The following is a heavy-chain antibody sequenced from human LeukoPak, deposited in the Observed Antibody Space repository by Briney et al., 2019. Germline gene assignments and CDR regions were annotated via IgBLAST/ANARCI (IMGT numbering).Heavy chain of an antibody. CDR2: IYYSGTT. Sequence: SETLSLTCTLSGGSINNYYWSWIRQPPGKGREWIGYIYYSGTTNYNPSLKSRVTISVDTSKNHFYLKLTSVTAADTAVYYCAREEMTSGYYFDYWGQGTLVTVSS. CDR3: AREEMTSGYYFDY. CDR1: GGSINNYY. J-gene: IGHJ4*02. D-gene: IGHD5-24*01. V-gene: IGHV4-59*01.